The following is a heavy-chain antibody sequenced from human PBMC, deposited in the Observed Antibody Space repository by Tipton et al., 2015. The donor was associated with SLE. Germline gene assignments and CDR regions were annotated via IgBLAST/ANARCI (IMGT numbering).Heavy chain of an antibody. J-gene: IGHJ1*01. D-gene: IGHD2-15*01. V-gene: IGHV3-48*03. Sequence: SLRLSCAASGFTFSSYEMNWVRQAPGKGLEWVSYISSSGSTIYYADSVKGRFTISRDNAKNSLYLQMNSLRAEDTAVYYCAREAPGGHVAEYFQHWGQGTLVTVSS. CDR3: AREAPGGHVAEYFQH. CDR1: GFTFSSYE. CDR2: ISSSGSTI.